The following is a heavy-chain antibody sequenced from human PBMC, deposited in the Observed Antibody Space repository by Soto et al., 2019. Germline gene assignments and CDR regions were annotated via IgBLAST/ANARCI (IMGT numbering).Heavy chain of an antibody. D-gene: IGHD3-3*01. V-gene: IGHV3-23*01. CDR1: GFTFSSYA. CDR2: ISGSGGST. CDR3: ATRGFLEWLNYYCYGMDV. J-gene: IGHJ6*02. Sequence: EVQLLESGGGLVQPGGSLRLSCAASGFTFSSYAMSWVRQAPGKGLEWVSAISGSGGSTYYADSVKGRFTISRDNCKNTLYLQMNSLRSEDTAVYYCATRGFLEWLNYYCYGMDVWGQGTPVTVSS.